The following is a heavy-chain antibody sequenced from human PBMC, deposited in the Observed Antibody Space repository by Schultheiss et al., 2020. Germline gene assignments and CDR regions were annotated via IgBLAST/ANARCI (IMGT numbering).Heavy chain of an antibody. CDR1: GYTFTSYG. J-gene: IGHJ3*01. V-gene: IGHV1-18*01. CDR3: ARGCRYDFWSTYCNGGHAFDF. Sequence: VKVSCKASGYTFTSYGITWVRQAPGQGLEWMGWISGYNGNTNYAQKFQGRVTMTTDTSTSTAYMDLRSLRSDDTAVYYCARGCRYDFWSTYCNGGHAFDFWGQGTMVSLSS. D-gene: IGHD3-3*01. CDR2: ISGYNGNT.